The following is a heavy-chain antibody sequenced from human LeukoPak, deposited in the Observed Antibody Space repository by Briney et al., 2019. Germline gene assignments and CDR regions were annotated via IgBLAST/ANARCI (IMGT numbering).Heavy chain of an antibody. V-gene: IGHV3-33*01. CDR2: IWYDGSNK. CDR3: ARDLRGSGIYFDY. D-gene: IGHD3-10*01. J-gene: IGHJ4*02. CDR1: GFTFSSYG. Sequence: PGGSLRLSCAASGFTFSSYGMHWVRQAPGKGLEWVAVIWYDGSNKYYADSVKGRFTISRDNSKNTLYLRMNSLRAEDTAVYYCARDLRGSGIYFDYWGQGTLVTVSS.